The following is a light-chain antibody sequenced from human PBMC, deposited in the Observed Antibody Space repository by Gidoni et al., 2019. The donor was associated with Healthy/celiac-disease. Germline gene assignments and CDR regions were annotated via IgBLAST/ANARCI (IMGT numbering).Light chain of an antibody. CDR2: EIS. CDR1: SSDVGSYNL. V-gene: IGLV2-23*02. Sequence: QSALTQPASVSGSPVQSITISRTGTSSDVGSYNLGSWYQQHPGKAPKLVIYEISKRPSGVSNRFSGSKSGNTASLTISGLQAEDEADYYGCAYAGSSTVFGGGTKLTGL. J-gene: IGLJ2*01. CDR3: CAYAGSSTV.